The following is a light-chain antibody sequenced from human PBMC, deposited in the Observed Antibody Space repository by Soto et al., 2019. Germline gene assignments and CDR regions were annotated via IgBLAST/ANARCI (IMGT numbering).Light chain of an antibody. CDR3: QQYQNLWT. Sequence: EIVMTQSPATLSVSLGERVTLSCRASQSVFSSLAWYQQKPGQAPRLLIYGAATRPIGIPARFSGSGSGTEFTLTISSLQSEDFALYYCQQYQNLWTFGQGTEVEI. J-gene: IGKJ1*01. CDR1: QSVFSS. V-gene: IGKV3-15*01. CDR2: GAA.